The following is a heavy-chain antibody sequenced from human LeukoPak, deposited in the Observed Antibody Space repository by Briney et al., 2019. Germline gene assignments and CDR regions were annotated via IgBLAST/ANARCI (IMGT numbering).Heavy chain of an antibody. Sequence: GGSLRLSCAASGFTFSSYAMHWVRQAPGKGLEWVAVISYDGSNKYYADSVKGRFTISRDNSKNTLYLQMNSLRAEDTAVYYCASCSISSSGWPLDYWGQGTLVTVSS. V-gene: IGHV3-30*04. CDR1: GFTFSSYA. CDR2: ISYDGSNK. J-gene: IGHJ4*02. CDR3: ASCSISSSGWPLDY. D-gene: IGHD6-19*01.